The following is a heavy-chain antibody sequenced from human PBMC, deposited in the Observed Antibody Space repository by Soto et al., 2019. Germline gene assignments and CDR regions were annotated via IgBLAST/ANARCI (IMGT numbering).Heavy chain of an antibody. CDR3: TTPPYSGSYYDAFDI. D-gene: IGHD1-26*01. Sequence: GGSLRLSCAASGFTFSNAWMSWVRQAPGKGLEWVGRIKSKTDGGTTDYAAPVKGRFTISRDDSKNTLYLQMNSLKTEDTAVYYCTTPPYSGSYYDAFDIWGQGTMFTVSS. CDR1: GFTFSNAW. CDR2: IKSKTDGGTT. V-gene: IGHV3-15*01. J-gene: IGHJ3*02.